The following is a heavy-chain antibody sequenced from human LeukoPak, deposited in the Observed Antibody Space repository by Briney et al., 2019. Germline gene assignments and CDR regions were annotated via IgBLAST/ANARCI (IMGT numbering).Heavy chain of an antibody. D-gene: IGHD3-10*01. Sequence: GGPLRLSCAPSGFTVSSNYLKGVRQAPGKGLEGGSLVYAGGSTYYADSVKGRFTLSRDKSQKTLYLQMNSQSAEDSAVYYCARERSYGAGSYGNYYGMDVWGQGTTVTVSS. CDR1: GFTVSSNY. V-gene: IGHV3-53*05. CDR3: ARERSYGAGSYGNYYGMDV. CDR2: VYAGGST. J-gene: IGHJ6*02.